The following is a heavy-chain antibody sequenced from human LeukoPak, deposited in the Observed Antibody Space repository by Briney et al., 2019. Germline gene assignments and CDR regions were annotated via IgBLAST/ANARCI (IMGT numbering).Heavy chain of an antibody. J-gene: IGHJ5*02. Sequence: SETLSLTCAVYGGPFRGFFWRWVRQAPGKGREWVGEISHSVTSNSNPSLKSPITISVDTSKSQFSLRLTSVTAADPAVYYCARGIFYGGRNQYIWFDLWGQGTLVTVSS. CDR3: ARGIFYGGRNQYIWFDL. CDR2: ISHSVTS. V-gene: IGHV4-34*01. D-gene: IGHD4-23*01. CDR1: GGPFRGFF.